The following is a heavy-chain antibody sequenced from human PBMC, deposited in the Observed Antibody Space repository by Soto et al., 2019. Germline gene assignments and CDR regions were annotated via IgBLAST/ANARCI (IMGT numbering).Heavy chain of an antibody. Sequence: EVQLLESGGGLVQPGGSLRLSCAASGFTFSSYAMSWVRQAPGKGLEWVSIIGVGGGDRYYPESVKGRFIISRDNSRDTLYLEMNSLRDEDTGVYDCARVRFGELVWGQGTLGTVSS. D-gene: IGHD3-10*01. V-gene: IGHV3-23*01. CDR3: ARVRFGELV. CDR1: GFTFSSYA. J-gene: IGHJ4*02. CDR2: IGVGGGDR.